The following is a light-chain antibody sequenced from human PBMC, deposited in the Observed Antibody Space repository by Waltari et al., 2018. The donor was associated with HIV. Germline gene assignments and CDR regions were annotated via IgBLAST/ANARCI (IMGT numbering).Light chain of an antibody. CDR3: QQYGSSSWT. Sequence: EIVLTQSPGTLSLSPGESATLSCRASQSLSSTYLAWYQHKPGQSPRLLIYGASTRATDIPGRFSGSGSGTDFTLTISRLEPEDFAVYYCQQYGSSSWTFGQGTKVEI. J-gene: IGKJ1*01. V-gene: IGKV3-20*01. CDR1: QSLSSTY. CDR2: GAS.